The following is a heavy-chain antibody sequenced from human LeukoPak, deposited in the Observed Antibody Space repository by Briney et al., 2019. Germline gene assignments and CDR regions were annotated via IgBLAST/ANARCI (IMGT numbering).Heavy chain of an antibody. D-gene: IGHD3-3*01. CDR1: GGSFSGYY. V-gene: IGHV4-34*01. CDR2: INHSGST. Sequence: SETLSLTCAVYGGSFSGYYWSWIRQPPGKGLEWIGEINHSGSTNYNPSLKSRVTISVDTSKNQISLKLSSVTAADTAVYYCARGGFSRPRVDYWAQGTLVTVSS. CDR3: ARGGFSRPRVDY. J-gene: IGHJ4*02.